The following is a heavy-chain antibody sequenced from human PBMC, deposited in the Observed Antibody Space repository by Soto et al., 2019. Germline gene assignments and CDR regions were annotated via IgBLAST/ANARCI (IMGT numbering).Heavy chain of an antibody. Sequence: ALVKVSCKASGGTFSSYAISWVRQAPGQVLEGMGGIIPIFGTANYAQKFQGRVTITADESASTCYIELSSLRSEDTAVYYCARDSYRYYYDSSGYSPRGYYYYGMEVWGQGTTVTVSS. V-gene: IGHV1-69*13. CDR3: ARDSYRYYYDSSGYSPRGYYYYGMEV. CDR1: GGTFSSYA. J-gene: IGHJ6*02. D-gene: IGHD3-22*01. CDR2: IIPIFGTA.